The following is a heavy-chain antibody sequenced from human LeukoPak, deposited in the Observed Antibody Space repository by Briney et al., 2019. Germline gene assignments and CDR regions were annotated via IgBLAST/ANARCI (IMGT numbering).Heavy chain of an antibody. CDR3: ARGRYNWNHWSYFDY. V-gene: IGHV4-34*01. J-gene: IGHJ4*02. Sequence: PSETLSLTCAVYGGSFSGYYWSWIRQPPGRGLEWIGEINHSGSTNYNPSLKSRVTISVDTSKNQFSLKLSSVTAADTAVYYCARGRYNWNHWSYFDYWGQGTLVTVSS. CDR2: INHSGST. CDR1: GGSFSGYY. D-gene: IGHD1-14*01.